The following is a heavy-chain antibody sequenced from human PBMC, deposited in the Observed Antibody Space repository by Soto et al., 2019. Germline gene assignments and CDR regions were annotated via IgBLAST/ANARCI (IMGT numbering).Heavy chain of an antibody. J-gene: IGHJ6*02. CDR3: ARSSPYIVVRKPTGNQDYYGMDV. D-gene: IGHD2-2*01. Sequence: ASVKVSCKASGGTFSNYTISWVRQAPGQGLEWMGGIIPVFGTTDYEQKFQGRVTITADGSTSTAYMKLSSLRSADTAVYYCARSSPYIVVRKPTGNQDYYGMDVWGQGTTVTVSS. V-gene: IGHV1-69*13. CDR1: GGTFSNYT. CDR2: IIPVFGTT.